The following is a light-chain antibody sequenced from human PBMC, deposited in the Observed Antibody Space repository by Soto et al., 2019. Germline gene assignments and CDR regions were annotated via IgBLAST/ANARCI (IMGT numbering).Light chain of an antibody. Sequence: QSALTQPASVSGSPGQSITISCTGTSSDVGDYNYVSWYQQHPGKAPKLMIYEVNNRPSGVSNRFSGSKSGDTASLTISGLQAEDEADYYCSSYTSSITYVFGTGTQLTVL. V-gene: IGLV2-14*01. CDR3: SSYTSSITYV. J-gene: IGLJ1*01. CDR1: SSDVGDYNY. CDR2: EVN.